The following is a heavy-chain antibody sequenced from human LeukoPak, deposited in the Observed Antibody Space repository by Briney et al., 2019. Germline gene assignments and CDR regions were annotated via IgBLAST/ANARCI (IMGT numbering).Heavy chain of an antibody. V-gene: IGHV3-53*01. Sequence: GGSLRLSCAASGFTVSGNYMSWVRQAPGKGLEWVSVIYSGGSTYYADSVKGRFTISRDNSKNTVYLQMNRLRAEDTAVYYCARDWGYSSDWNGAFDIWGQGTMVTVSS. CDR3: ARDWGYSSDWNGAFDI. CDR1: GFTVSGNY. D-gene: IGHD6-19*01. J-gene: IGHJ3*02. CDR2: IYSGGST.